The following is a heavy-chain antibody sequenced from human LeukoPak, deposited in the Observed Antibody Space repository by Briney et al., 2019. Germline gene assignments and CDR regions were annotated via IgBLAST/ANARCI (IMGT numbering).Heavy chain of an antibody. J-gene: IGHJ5*02. CDR1: GYSFTGYY. D-gene: IGHD2-2*03. CDR2: INPERAAT. Sequence: ASVKVSCKASGYSFTGYYMHGVRQAPGQGGEWMGWINPERAATNYAQQFQRRLTIPRDTSKSTAYMELRRLTPDHTAVYYCATLEIVVVPAAMRGHRLDPWGQGTLVHVSS. CDR3: ATLEIVVVPAAMRGHRLDP. V-gene: IGHV1-2*02.